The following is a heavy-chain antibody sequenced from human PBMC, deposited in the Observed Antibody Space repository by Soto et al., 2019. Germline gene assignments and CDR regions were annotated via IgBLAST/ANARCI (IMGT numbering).Heavy chain of an antibody. Sequence: GGSLRLSCTASGFTFNTYGMHWVRQAPGKGLEWVAMIWFDSSNRYYADSVKGRFTISRDNSRNTLYLQMNSLRVEDTAIYYCATELKSKTAFDIWGRGTMVTVSS. V-gene: IGHV3-33*01. CDR2: IWFDSSNR. CDR1: GFTFNTYG. J-gene: IGHJ3*02. CDR3: ATELKSKTAFDI. D-gene: IGHD4-4*01.